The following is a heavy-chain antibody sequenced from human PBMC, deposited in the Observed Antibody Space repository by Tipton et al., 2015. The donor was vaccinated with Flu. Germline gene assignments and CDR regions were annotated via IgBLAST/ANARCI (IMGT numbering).Heavy chain of an antibody. V-gene: IGHV1-18*01. CDR1: GYYFTSYS. CDR3: ARVGCQRCTNVVWDYYYGLDV. CDR2: ISAYNGDT. D-gene: IGHD2-8*01. J-gene: IGHJ6*02. Sequence: QVQLVQSGAEVKKPGASVKVSCKASGYYFTSYSISWVRQAPGQGLEWMGWISAYNGDTNYAQKLQGRVTMTSDTSTTTAYMELRSLRSDDAAVYYCARVGCQRCTNVVWDYYYGLDVWGQGTTVTVSS.